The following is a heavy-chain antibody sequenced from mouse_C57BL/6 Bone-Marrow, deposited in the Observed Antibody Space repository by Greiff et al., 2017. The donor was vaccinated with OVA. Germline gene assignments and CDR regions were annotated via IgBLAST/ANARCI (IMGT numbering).Heavy chain of an antibody. Sequence: QVQLQQSGAELVKPGASVKLSCKASGYTFTEYTIHWVKQRPGQGLEWIGWFYPGSGSIKYNEKFKDKATLTADKSSSTVYMELSRLTSEDSAVYICARHEDGGGYYYGSSYDYAMDYWGQGTSVTVSS. CDR1: GYTFTEYT. D-gene: IGHD1-1*01. CDR2: FYPGSGSI. V-gene: IGHV1-62-2*01. CDR3: ARHEDGGGYYYGSSYDYAMDY. J-gene: IGHJ4*01.